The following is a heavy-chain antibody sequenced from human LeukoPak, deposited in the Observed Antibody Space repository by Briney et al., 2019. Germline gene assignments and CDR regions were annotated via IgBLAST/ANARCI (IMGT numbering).Heavy chain of an antibody. V-gene: IGHV1-2*02. CDR2: INPNSGGT. CDR1: GYTFTSYD. Sequence: ASVKVSCKASGYTFTSYDINWVRQATGQGLEWMGWINPNSGGTNYAQKFQGRVTMTRDTSISTAYMELSRLRSDDTAVYYCARERYCSSTSCYTESDAFDIWGQGTMVTVSS. CDR3: ARERYCSSTSCYTESDAFDI. J-gene: IGHJ3*02. D-gene: IGHD2-2*02.